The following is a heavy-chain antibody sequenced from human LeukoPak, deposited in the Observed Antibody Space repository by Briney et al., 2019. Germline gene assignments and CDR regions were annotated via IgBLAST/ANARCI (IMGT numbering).Heavy chain of an antibody. Sequence: ASVKVSCKASGYTFTSYGISWVRQAPGQGLGWMGWISAYNGNTNYAQKFQGRVTMTRDTSISTAYMELSRLRSDDTAVYYCARGLRTFGGVIVIPRWFDPWGQGTLVTVSS. V-gene: IGHV1-18*01. CDR3: ARGLRTFGGVIVIPRWFDP. D-gene: IGHD3-16*02. CDR1: GYTFTSYG. CDR2: ISAYNGNT. J-gene: IGHJ5*02.